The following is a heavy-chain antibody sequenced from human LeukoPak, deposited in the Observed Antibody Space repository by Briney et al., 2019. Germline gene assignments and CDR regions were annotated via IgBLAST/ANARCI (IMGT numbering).Heavy chain of an antibody. CDR2: IKSKTDGGTT. V-gene: IGHV3-15*01. J-gene: IGHJ4*02. CDR3: AVVVVAAISD. Sequence: PGGSLRLSCAASGFTFSNAWMSWVRQAPGKGLEWVGRIKSKTDGGTTDYAAPVKGRFTISRDDSKNTVYLQMNSLETEDTAVYYCAVVVVAAISDWGQGTLVTVSS. D-gene: IGHD2-15*01. CDR1: GFTFSNAW.